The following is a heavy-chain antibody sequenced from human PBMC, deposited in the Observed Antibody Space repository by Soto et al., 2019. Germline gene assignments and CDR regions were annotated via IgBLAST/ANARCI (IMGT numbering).Heavy chain of an antibody. Sequence: SETLSLTCAVYGGSFSGYYWSWIRQPPGKGLEWIGEINHSGSTNYNPSLKSRVTISVDTSKNQFSLKLSSVTAADTAAYYCARSSSATYYGMNVWGQGTTVTVSS. D-gene: IGHD6-25*01. CDR1: GGSFSGYY. CDR3: ARSSSATYYGMNV. J-gene: IGHJ6*02. CDR2: INHSGST. V-gene: IGHV4-34*01.